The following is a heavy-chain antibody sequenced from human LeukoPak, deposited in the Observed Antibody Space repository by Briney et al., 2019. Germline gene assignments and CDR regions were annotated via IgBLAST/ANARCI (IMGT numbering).Heavy chain of an antibody. CDR1: GGTFSSYA. V-gene: IGHV1-69*13. D-gene: IGHD6-19*01. CDR3: ARGSSRSGWPYHFDY. J-gene: IGHJ4*02. CDR2: IIPIFGTA. Sequence: SVKVSCKASGGTFSSYAISWVRQAPGQGLEWMGGIIPIFGTANYAQKFQGRVTITADESTSTAYMELSSLRSEETAVYYCARGSSRSGWPYHFDYCGQGTLVTVCS.